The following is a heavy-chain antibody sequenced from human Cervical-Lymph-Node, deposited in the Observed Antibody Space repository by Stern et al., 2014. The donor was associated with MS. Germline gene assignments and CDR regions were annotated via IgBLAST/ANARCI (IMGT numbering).Heavy chain of an antibody. CDR1: GDTFTNYS. CDR3: AREVAGHRLEIMDV. J-gene: IGHJ6*02. V-gene: IGHV1-46*01. CDR2: INPSGGSP. Sequence: QVQLVQSGAEVKKPGASVKVSCKASGDTFTNYSIHWVRQAPGQGLEWMGMINPSGGSPSYAQKCRVRVTMTRDTSTGTVHLKLSSLRSEDTSVYYCAREVAGHRLEIMDVWGQGTTVTVSS. D-gene: IGHD6-19*01.